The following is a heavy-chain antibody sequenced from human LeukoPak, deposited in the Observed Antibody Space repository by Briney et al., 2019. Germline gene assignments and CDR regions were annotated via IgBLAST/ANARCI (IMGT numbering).Heavy chain of an antibody. CDR2: IYASGST. D-gene: IGHD3-22*01. V-gene: IGHV4-4*08. Sequence: SETLSLTCTVSGGSISSYYWSWIRQPPGKGLEWIGRIYASGSTNYNPSLKSRVTISADTSKNQFSLKLSSVTAADTAVYYCARPSTYYYDSSGHGAFDIWGQGTMVTVSS. CDR3: ARPSTYYYDSSGHGAFDI. CDR1: GGSISSYY. J-gene: IGHJ3*02.